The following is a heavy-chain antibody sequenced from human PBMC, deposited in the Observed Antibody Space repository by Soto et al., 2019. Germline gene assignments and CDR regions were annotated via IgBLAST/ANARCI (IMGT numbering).Heavy chain of an antibody. Sequence: QVQLQESGPGLVKPSQTLSLTCTVSGGSISSGGYYWSWIRQHPGKGLEWIGYIYYSGSTYDNPSLKSRVTISVATSKNQSSLKLSSVTAADTAVYYCARLSNPWGNSVMDYWGQGTLVTVSS. CDR3: ARLSNPWGNSVMDY. CDR2: IYYSGST. CDR1: GGSISSGGYY. D-gene: IGHD3-16*01. V-gene: IGHV4-31*03. J-gene: IGHJ4*02.